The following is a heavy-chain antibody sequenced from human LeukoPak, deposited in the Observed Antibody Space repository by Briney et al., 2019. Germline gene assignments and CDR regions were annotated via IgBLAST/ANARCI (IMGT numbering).Heavy chain of an antibody. CDR2: IYYSGST. Sequence: SETLSLTCTVSGGSILGSTYYWAGIRQPPGKGLEWIGSIYYSGSTYYNPSLKSRVTISVDTSKNQFSLKLSSVTAADTAVYYCSRHSAIPSTLNQWGQGTLVTVSS. V-gene: IGHV4-39*01. CDR1: GGSILGSTYY. D-gene: IGHD2/OR15-2a*01. CDR3: SRHSAIPSTLNQ. J-gene: IGHJ4*01.